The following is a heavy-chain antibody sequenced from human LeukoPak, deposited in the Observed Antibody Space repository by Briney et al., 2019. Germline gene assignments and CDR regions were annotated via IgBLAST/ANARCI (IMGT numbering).Heavy chain of an antibody. V-gene: IGHV1-18*01. CDR1: RYTFTSYG. Sequence: GASVKVSCTASRYTFTSYGISWVRQATGQGLEWMGWISAYNGNTNYAQKRQGRVTMPTDTSTSTAYMELRSLRSDDTAVYYCARGIGGQTTPLGYWGQGTLVTVSS. CDR3: ARGIGGQTTPLGY. D-gene: IGHD4-11*01. J-gene: IGHJ4*02. CDR2: ISAYNGNT.